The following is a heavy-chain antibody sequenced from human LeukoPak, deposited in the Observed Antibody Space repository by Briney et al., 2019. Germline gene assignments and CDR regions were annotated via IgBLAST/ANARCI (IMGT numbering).Heavy chain of an antibody. V-gene: IGHV3-9*03. D-gene: IGHD4-17*01. Sequence: GGSLRLSCAASGFTFDDYAMHWVRQAPGKGLEWVSGISWNSGSIGYADSVKGRFTISRDNAKNSLYLQMNSLRAEDMALYYCAKGDDYGDYGYFDYWGQGTLVTVSS. CDR1: GFTFDDYA. CDR3: AKGDDYGDYGYFDY. J-gene: IGHJ4*02. CDR2: ISWNSGSI.